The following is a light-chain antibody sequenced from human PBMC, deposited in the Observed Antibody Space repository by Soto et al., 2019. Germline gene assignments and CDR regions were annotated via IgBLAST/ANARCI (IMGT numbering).Light chain of an antibody. J-gene: IGKJ4*01. Sequence: DIQMTQAPSTRSASVWDRVTITCRASQSISSWLAWYQQKPGKAPKLRIYDASSLESGVPSRFSGSGSGTEVTLTISSLQPDAFTTYYCQQYYSYSPLTFGGGTKVDI. CDR1: QSISSW. CDR2: DAS. V-gene: IGKV1-5*01. CDR3: QQYYSYSPLT.